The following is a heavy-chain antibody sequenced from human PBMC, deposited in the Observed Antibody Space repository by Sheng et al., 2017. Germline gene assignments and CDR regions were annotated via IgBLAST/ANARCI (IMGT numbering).Heavy chain of an antibody. J-gene: IGHJ4*02. Sequence: QVQLQESGPGLVKPSETLSLTCAVSGYSISSGYYWGWIRQPPGKGLEWIGSIYHSGSTYYNPSLKSRVTISVDTSKNQFSLKLSSVTAADTAVYYCARDMPLRRDGYPRGFDYWGQGNPGHRLL. D-gene: IGHD5-12*01. CDR3: ARDMPLRRDGYPRGFDY. CDR2: IYHSGST. V-gene: IGHV4-38-2*02. CDR1: GYSISSGYY.